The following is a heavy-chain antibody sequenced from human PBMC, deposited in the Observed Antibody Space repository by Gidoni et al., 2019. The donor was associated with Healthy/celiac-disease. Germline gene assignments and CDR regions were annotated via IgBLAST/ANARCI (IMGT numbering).Heavy chain of an antibody. Sequence: QVTLKESGPALVKPTQTLTLTCTLSGFSLSTSGMRVSWIRQPPGKALEWLERIDWDDDKFYSTSLKTRLTISKDTSKNQVVLTMTNMDPVDTATYYCARETTVIRGFDYWGQGNLVTVSS. CDR1: GFSLSTSGMR. V-gene: IGHV2-70*04. D-gene: IGHD4-17*01. CDR2: IDWDDDK. CDR3: ARETTVIRGFDY. J-gene: IGHJ4*02.